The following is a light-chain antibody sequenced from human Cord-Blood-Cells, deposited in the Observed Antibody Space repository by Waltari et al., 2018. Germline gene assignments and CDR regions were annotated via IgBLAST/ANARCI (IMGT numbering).Light chain of an antibody. CDR1: PSVSSN. CDR2: GAS. CDR3: QQDSNGAKT. J-gene: IGKJ1*01. V-gene: IGKV3-15*01. Sequence: EIVMTQPPATLSVSPRERATLSCRASPSVSSNLAWYQQKPGQAPRLLIYGASTRAAGIPARFDGSRSGTRYKLTNSSLQCGDIAGCYGQQDSNGAKTFGQGTEVEI.